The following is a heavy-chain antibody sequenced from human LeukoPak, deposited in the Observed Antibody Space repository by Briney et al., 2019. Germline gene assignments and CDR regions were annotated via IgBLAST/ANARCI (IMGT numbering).Heavy chain of an antibody. CDR1: GFTFSSYS. V-gene: IGHV3-74*01. J-gene: IGHJ4*02. CDR3: ARETDSSGYYIDY. Sequence: VGSLRLSCAASGFTFSSYSMNWVRQAPGKGLVWVSRINSDGSSTSYADSVKGRFTISRDNAKNTLYLQMNSLRAEDTAVYYCARETDSSGYYIDYWGQGTLVTVSS. CDR2: INSDGSST. D-gene: IGHD3-22*01.